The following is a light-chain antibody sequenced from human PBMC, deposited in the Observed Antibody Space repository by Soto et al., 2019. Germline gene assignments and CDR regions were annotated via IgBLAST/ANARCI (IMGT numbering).Light chain of an antibody. J-gene: IGKJ5*01. CDR3: QQYGTSPT. CDR1: QSLITRY. CDR2: GAS. V-gene: IGKV3-20*01. Sequence: IVLTQSPGTLSLFPGERATLSCRASQSLITRYLAWYQQKPGQAPRLLIYGASSRATGIPDRFSGSGAGTDFTLTISRLEAEDFAVYYCQQYGTSPTFGQGTRLVIK.